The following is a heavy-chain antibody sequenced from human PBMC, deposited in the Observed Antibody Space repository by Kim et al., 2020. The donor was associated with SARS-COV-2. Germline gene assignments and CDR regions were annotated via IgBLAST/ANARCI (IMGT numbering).Heavy chain of an antibody. CDR2: IYSGGSST. J-gene: IGHJ5*02. D-gene: IGHD5-12*01. V-gene: IGHV3-23*03. CDR3: AKLLTRYSGYHERWFDP. Sequence: GGSLRHSCAASGFTFSSYAMSWVRQAPGKGLEWVSVIYSGGSSTYYADSVKGRFTISRDNSKNTLYLQMNSLRAEDTAVYYCAKLLTRYSGYHERWFDPWGQGTLVTVSS. CDR1: GFTFSSYA.